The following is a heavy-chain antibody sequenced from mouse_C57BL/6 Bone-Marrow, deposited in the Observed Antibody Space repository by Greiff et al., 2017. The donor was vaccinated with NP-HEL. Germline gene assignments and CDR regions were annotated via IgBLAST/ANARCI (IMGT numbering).Heavy chain of an antibody. V-gene: IGHV1-53*01. CDR2: INPSNGGT. CDR3: ARSPQQALLRPFDY. Sequence: VQLQQPGTELVKPGASVKLSCKASGYTFTSYWMHWVKQRPGQGLEWIGNINPSNGGTNYNEKFKSKATLTVDKSSSTAYMQLSSLTSEDAAVYYCARSPQQALLRPFDYWGQGTTLTVSS. J-gene: IGHJ2*01. D-gene: IGHD1-2*01. CDR1: GYTFTSYW.